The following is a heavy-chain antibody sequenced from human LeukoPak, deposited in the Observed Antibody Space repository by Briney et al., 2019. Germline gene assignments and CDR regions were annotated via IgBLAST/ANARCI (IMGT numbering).Heavy chain of an antibody. Sequence: GGSLRLSCAASGFTFSSYAMSWVRQAPGRGLEWVSAISGSGGNTYYADSVRGRFTISRDNSKNTLYLQMNSLRAEDTAVYYCAKDKGWGYSTYDFYGMDVWGQGTTVTVSS. J-gene: IGHJ6*02. CDR3: AKDKGWGYSTYDFYGMDV. V-gene: IGHV3-23*01. CDR2: ISGSGGNT. CDR1: GFTFSSYA. D-gene: IGHD1-26*01.